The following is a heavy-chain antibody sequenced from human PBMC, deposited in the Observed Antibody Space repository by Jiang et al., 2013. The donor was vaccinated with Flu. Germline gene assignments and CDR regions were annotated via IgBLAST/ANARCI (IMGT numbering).Heavy chain of an antibody. Sequence: RLSCAASGFTFSSYAMTWVRQTPGKGLEWVSGISGSGGSTYYVDSVKGRFTISRDNSKNTLYLQMISLRAEDTAVYYCAKAQDYDFWSAYFDYGGQGTLVTVSS. J-gene: IGHJ4*02. CDR3: AKAQDYDFWSAYFDY. V-gene: IGHV3-23*01. CDR1: GFTFSSYA. D-gene: IGHD3-3*01. CDR2: ISGSGGST.